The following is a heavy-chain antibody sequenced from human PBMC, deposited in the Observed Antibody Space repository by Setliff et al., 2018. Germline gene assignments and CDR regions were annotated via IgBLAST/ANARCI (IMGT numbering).Heavy chain of an antibody. D-gene: IGHD1-1*01. Sequence: ASETLSLTCNVSGVSISSYYWSWIRQPPGKGLESIGYIQKSGGTNYNPALKSRGTISVDTSKNKFSLSLSSVTAADTAVYYCARDMGQPYYFESWGLGTLVTVSS. V-gene: IGHV4-59*01. J-gene: IGHJ4*02. CDR3: ARDMGQPYYFES. CDR2: IQKSGGT. CDR1: GVSISSYY.